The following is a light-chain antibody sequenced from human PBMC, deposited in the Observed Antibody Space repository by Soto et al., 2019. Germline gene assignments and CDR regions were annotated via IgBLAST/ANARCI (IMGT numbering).Light chain of an antibody. Sequence: IVISLSPATLSVSQGERATLSCRASQSVRNNLAWYQQKPGQAPSLLIYGASTRATGIPARFSGSGSGTEFTLTISSLQSEDFAVYFCHQYNNWPRTFGQGTRLEIK. CDR2: GAS. CDR3: HQYNNWPRT. V-gene: IGKV3-15*01. J-gene: IGKJ5*01. CDR1: QSVRNN.